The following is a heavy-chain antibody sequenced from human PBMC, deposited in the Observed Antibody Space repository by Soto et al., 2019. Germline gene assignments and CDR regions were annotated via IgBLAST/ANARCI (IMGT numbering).Heavy chain of an antibody. D-gene: IGHD6-13*01. CDR3: ARGKRGSSWYRGEEKYYYYGMDV. J-gene: IGHJ6*02. CDR1: GESFNGYY. Sequence: SETLSLTCTAYGESFNGYYWSWIRQPPGKGLEWIGEIHHSGSTNYNPSLKSRVTFSIDTSKRQFSLKVRSVTAADTAVYYCARGKRGSSWYRGEEKYYYYGMDVWGQGAPVTVSS. CDR2: IHHSGST. V-gene: IGHV4-34*01.